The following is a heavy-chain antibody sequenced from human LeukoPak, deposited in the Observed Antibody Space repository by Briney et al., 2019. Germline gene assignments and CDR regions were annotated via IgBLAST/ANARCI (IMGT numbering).Heavy chain of an antibody. CDR1: GFTVSSNY. J-gene: IGHJ4*02. CDR2: IYSGGST. Sequence: PGGSLRLSCAASGFTVSSNYMSWVRQAPGKGLEWVSVIYSGGSTYYADSVKGRFTISRDNSKNTLYLQMNSLRAEDTAVYYSARDYGVAGFGYFDYWGQGTLVTVSS. CDR3: ARDYGVAGFGYFDY. V-gene: IGHV3-53*01. D-gene: IGHD3-16*01.